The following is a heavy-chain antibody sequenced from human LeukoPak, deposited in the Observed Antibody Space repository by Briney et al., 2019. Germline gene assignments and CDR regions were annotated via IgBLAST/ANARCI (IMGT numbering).Heavy chain of an antibody. CDR2: IIPIFGTA. D-gene: IGHD2-8*02. CDR1: GGTFSSYA. Sequence: GASVKVSCKASGGTFSSYAISWVRQAPGQGLEWMGGIIPIFGTANYAQKFQGRVTITADESTSTAYMELSSLRSEDTAVYYCARDPQEPGQRWGTIFRPYTTKNFNWFDPWGRGTLVTVSS. J-gene: IGHJ5*02. V-gene: IGHV1-69*13. CDR3: ARDPQEPGQRWGTIFRPYTTKNFNWFDP.